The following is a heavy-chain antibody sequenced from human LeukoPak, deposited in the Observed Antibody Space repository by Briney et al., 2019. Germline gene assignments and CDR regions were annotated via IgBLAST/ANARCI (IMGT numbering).Heavy chain of an antibody. D-gene: IGHD3-10*01. CDR2: ISYDGINK. J-gene: IGHJ6*03. CDR3: AKVGKTENYYGSGRFSYYYYMDV. V-gene: IGHV3-30*04. Sequence: PGGSLRLSCAASGFTLSKYAMHWVRQAPGKGLEWVTIISYDGINKYYADSVKGRFTISRDNSKNTLYLQMNSLRAEDTAVYYCAKVGKTENYYGSGRFSYYYYMDVWGKGTTVTISS. CDR1: GFTLSKYA.